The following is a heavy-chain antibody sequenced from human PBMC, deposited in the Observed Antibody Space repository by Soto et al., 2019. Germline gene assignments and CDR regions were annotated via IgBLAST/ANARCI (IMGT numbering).Heavy chain of an antibody. J-gene: IGHJ5*02. CDR3: ARRIAAAVSWFDP. D-gene: IGHD6-13*01. Sequence: PGGSLRLSCAASGFTFSSYSMNWVRQAPGKGLEWVSSISSSSSYIYYADSVKGRFTISRDNAKNSLYLQMNSLRAEDTAVYYCARRIAAAVSWFDPWGQGTLVTVS. CDR2: ISSSSSYI. CDR1: GFTFSSYS. V-gene: IGHV3-21*01.